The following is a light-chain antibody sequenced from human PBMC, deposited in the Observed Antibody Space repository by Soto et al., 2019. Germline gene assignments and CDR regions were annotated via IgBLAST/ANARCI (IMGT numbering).Light chain of an antibody. CDR2: GAS. V-gene: IGKV3-20*01. CDR3: QQYGSSPLFT. J-gene: IGKJ3*01. Sequence: EIVLTQSPGTLSLSPGERATLSCRASQSVSSSYLAWYQQKPGQAPRLLIYGASSRATGIPDRISGSGSGTDFTLTISRLEPEDFAVYYGQQYGSSPLFTFGPGTKVDIK. CDR1: QSVSSSY.